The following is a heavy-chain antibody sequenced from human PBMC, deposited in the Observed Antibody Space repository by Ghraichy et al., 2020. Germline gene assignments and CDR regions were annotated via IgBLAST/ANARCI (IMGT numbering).Heavy chain of an antibody. CDR2: IYYSGST. J-gene: IGHJ6*02. CDR1: GGSISSYY. V-gene: IGHV4-59*08. D-gene: IGHD3-9*01. CDR3: ARQTGGVRYFDWSKGYYYYYGMDV. Sequence: SETLSLTCTVSGGSISSYYWSWIRQPPGKGLEWIGYIYYSGSTNYNPSLKSRVTISVDTSKNQFSLKLSSVTAADTAVYYCARQTGGVRYFDWSKGYYYYYGMDVWGQGTTVTVSS.